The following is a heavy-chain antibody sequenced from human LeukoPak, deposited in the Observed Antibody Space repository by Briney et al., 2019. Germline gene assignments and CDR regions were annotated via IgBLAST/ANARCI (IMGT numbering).Heavy chain of an antibody. D-gene: IGHD3-10*01. CDR2: IYYSGST. CDR1: GGSISSGDYY. V-gene: IGHV4-30-4*01. Sequence: SETLSLTCTVSGGSISSGDYYWSWIRQPPGKGLEWIGYIYYSGSTYYNPSLKSRVTISVDTSKNQLSLKLSSVTAADTAVYYCARDLGYYGSGTIDYWGQGTLVTVSS. CDR3: ARDLGYYGSGTIDY. J-gene: IGHJ4*02.